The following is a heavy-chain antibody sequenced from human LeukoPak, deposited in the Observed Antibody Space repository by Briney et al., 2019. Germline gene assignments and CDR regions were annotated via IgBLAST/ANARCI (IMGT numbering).Heavy chain of an antibody. CDR3: AKDWGITIFGVEHYFDY. J-gene: IGHJ4*02. CDR1: GFTFSSYG. Sequence: PGGSLRLSCAASGFTFSSYGMHWVRQAPGKGLEWVAFIRYDGSNKYYADSVKGRFTISRDNSKNTLYLQMNSLRAEDTAVYYCAKDWGITIFGVEHYFDYWGQGTLVTVSS. CDR2: IRYDGSNK. V-gene: IGHV3-30*02. D-gene: IGHD3-3*01.